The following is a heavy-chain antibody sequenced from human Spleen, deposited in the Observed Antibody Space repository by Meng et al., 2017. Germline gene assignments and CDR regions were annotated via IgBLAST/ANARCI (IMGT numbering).Heavy chain of an antibody. Sequence: QPQLQESGPGLVKPSEALSITCSVSAGSISTSGYYWGCISQPPGKGLEWIGSIGHSGFTYYTPSLKSRITVSIDTSKNQFSLRLASVTAAYTAVYYCVRSSGWVRTGFDPWGQGTLVTVSS. CDR3: VRSSGWVRTGFDP. D-gene: IGHD6-19*01. J-gene: IGHJ5*02. CDR2: IGHSGFT. CDR1: AGSISTSGYY. V-gene: IGHV4-39*01.